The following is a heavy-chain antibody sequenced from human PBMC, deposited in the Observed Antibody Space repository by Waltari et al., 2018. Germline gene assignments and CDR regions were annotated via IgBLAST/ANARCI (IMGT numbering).Heavy chain of an antibody. CDR3: AKNSIRSIAARPDY. V-gene: IGHV3-33*06. CDR1: GFTFSSYG. J-gene: IGHJ4*02. D-gene: IGHD6-6*01. CDR2: RWDDGINK. Sequence: QVQLVESGGGVVQPGRSLRLSCAASGFTFSSYGMHWVRQAPGKGLEWVAVRWDDGINKYYADSVKGRFTISRDNSKNTLYLQMNSLRAEDTAVYYCAKNSIRSIAARPDYWGQGTLVTVSS.